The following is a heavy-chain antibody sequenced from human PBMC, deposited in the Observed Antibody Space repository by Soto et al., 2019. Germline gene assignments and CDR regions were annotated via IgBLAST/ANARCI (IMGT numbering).Heavy chain of an antibody. CDR3: ARDRYSYGFPYGMDV. J-gene: IGHJ6*02. CDR2: ISYDGSNK. V-gene: IGHV3-30-3*01. Sequence: GGSLRLSCAASGFTFSSYAMHWVRQAPGKGLEWVAVISYDGSNKYYADSVKGRFTISRDNSKNTLYLQMNSLRAEDTAVYYCARDRYSYGFPYGMDVWGQGTTVTVSS. CDR1: GFTFSSYA. D-gene: IGHD5-18*01.